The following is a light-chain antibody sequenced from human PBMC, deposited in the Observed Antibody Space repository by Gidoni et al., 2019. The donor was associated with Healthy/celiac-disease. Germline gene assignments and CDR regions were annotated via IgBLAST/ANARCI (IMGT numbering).Light chain of an antibody. Sequence: DIQMTKSPSSLSASEGDRVTITCQASQDIRNYLNWYQQKPGKAPKLLIYDASNLETGVPSRFSGSGSGTDFTFTISSLQPEDIATSYCQQYDNLPSLTFGGGTKVEIK. CDR2: DAS. V-gene: IGKV1-33*01. CDR3: QQYDNLPSLT. CDR1: QDIRNY. J-gene: IGKJ4*01.